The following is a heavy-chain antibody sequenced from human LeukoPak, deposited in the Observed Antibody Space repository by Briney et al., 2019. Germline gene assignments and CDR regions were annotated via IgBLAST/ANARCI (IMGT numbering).Heavy chain of an antibody. V-gene: IGHV3-48*04. CDR3: ARDLRGGHFDY. Sequence: PGGSLRLSCGASGFSFSSYSMNWVRQAPGKGLEGVSYISSSSSTIYYADSVKGRFTISRDNAKNSLYLQMSSLRAEDTAVYYCARDLRGGHFDYWGQGTLATVSS. CDR1: GFSFSSYS. CDR2: ISSSSSTI. J-gene: IGHJ4*02. D-gene: IGHD2-15*01.